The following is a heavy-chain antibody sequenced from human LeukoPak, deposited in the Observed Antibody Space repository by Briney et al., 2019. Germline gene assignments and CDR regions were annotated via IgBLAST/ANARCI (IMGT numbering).Heavy chain of an antibody. Sequence: SETLSLTCTVSGGSISSYYWSWIRQPPGKGLEWTGYIYYSGSTNYNPSLKSRVTISVDASKNQFSLKLSSVTAADTAVYYCARVNGAPGDYFDYWGQGTLVTVSS. J-gene: IGHJ4*02. CDR1: GGSISSYY. CDR3: ARVNGAPGDYFDY. CDR2: IYYSGST. D-gene: IGHD4-17*01. V-gene: IGHV4-59*01.